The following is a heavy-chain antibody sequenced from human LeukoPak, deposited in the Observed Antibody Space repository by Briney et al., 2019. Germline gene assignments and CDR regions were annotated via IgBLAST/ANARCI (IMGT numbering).Heavy chain of an antibody. Sequence: GGSLRLSCAASGFDFSTYYLNWVRQAPGKGLEWVSSISSSSSNIFYSDLVKGRFTISRDNAKNSLYLQMNSLRAEDTAVYHCARGGSGSVRIWYFDCWGQGTLVTVSS. V-gene: IGHV3-21*01. CDR1: GFDFSTYY. CDR2: ISSSSSNI. D-gene: IGHD6-19*01. J-gene: IGHJ4*02. CDR3: ARGGSGSVRIWYFDC.